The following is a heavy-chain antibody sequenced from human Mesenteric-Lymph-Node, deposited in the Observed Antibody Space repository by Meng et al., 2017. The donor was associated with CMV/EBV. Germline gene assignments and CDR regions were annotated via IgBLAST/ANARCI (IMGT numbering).Heavy chain of an antibody. D-gene: IGHD3-22*01. V-gene: IGHV3-48*04. CDR2: INSGRSSSAI. Sequence: GESLKISGAASGFTFSSYSMNWVRQAPGKGLEWISYINSGRSSSAISYADSVRGRFTISRDNAKNSLYLQMNSLRAEDTAVYYCARDLTGDSGYYQYWGQGILVTVSS. CDR1: GFTFSSYS. CDR3: ARDLTGDSGYYQY. J-gene: IGHJ4*02.